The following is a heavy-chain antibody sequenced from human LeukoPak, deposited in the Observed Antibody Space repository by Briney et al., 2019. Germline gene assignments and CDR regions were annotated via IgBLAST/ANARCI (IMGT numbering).Heavy chain of an antibody. CDR3: AREYSAFDY. CDR2: VYYTGNT. D-gene: IGHD1-26*01. Sequence: SEALSLICTVSGDPISGYSDYKWTWIRQPPGKELEWIGYVYYTGNTNYNPSLKSRVTISVDTSKNQFSLKLTSVTAADTAVYYCAREYSAFDYWGQGILVTVSS. J-gene: IGHJ4*02. V-gene: IGHV4-61*08. CDR1: GDPISGYSDY.